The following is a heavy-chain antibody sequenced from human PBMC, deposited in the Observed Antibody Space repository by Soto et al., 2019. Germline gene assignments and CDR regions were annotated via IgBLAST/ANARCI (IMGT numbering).Heavy chain of an antibody. J-gene: IGHJ4*02. D-gene: IGHD5-12*01. V-gene: IGHV3-30*18. CDR3: AKARDGYNFDY. CDR1: GFTFSSYG. Sequence: QVQLVESGGGVVQPGRSLRLSCAASGFTFSSYGMHWVRQAPGKGLEWVAVISYDGSNKYYADSVKGRFTISRDNSKNTLYLQMNSLRAEDTAVYYGAKARDGYNFDYWGQGTLVTVSS. CDR2: ISYDGSNK.